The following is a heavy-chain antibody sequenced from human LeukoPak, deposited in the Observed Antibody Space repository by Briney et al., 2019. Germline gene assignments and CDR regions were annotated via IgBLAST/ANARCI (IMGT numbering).Heavy chain of an antibody. D-gene: IGHD1-26*01. V-gene: IGHV4-34*01. Sequence: SETLSLTCAVSGGPFSGYFWSWIRQSSGKGLEWIGEIHNSGTTNYNPSLNSRVTISEDTSKNQFYLNLSSVTAADTAVYYCARDASIVGGIDYWGQGTLVTVSS. J-gene: IGHJ4*02. CDR3: ARDASIVGGIDY. CDR1: GGPFSGYF. CDR2: IHNSGTT.